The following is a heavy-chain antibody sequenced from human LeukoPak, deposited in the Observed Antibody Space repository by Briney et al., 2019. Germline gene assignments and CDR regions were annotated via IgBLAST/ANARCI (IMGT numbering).Heavy chain of an antibody. J-gene: IGHJ4*02. CDR2: LYYRVSS. CDR3: ARHSLRSGDRESARKFDC. D-gene: IGHD3-10*01. V-gene: IGHV4-59*08. CDR1: GGSISGYY. Sequence: SEKLSLNGTGTGGSISGYYWSWLRQRPRQGLDWVGYLYYRVSSKYNPSLQCRLTLSVDTSKSQFSLKLSSVTAVGTAVYYCARHSLRSGDRESARKFDCWGQASLVSDSS.